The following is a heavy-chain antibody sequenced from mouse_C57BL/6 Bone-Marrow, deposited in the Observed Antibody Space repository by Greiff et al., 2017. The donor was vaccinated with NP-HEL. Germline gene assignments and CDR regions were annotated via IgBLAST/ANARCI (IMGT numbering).Heavy chain of an antibody. CDR3: AGGPDAWYFDV. J-gene: IGHJ1*03. CDR1: GYTFTSHW. Sequence: VQLQQSGPELVRPGASVKISCKAPGYTFTSHWMQWVRQRPGQGLEWIGEIFPGSGSTYYNEKVQGKANMTVDTSSSTAYMQLSSLTSEDSAVYFCAGGPDAWYFDVWGTGTTVTVSS. CDR2: IFPGSGST. V-gene: IGHV1-56*01.